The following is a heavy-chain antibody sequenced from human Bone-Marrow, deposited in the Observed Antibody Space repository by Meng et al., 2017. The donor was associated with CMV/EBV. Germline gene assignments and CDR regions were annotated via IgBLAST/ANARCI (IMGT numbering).Heavy chain of an antibody. CDR1: GFTFSNAW. Sequence: GESLKISCVASGFTFSNAWMNWVRQAPGKGLEWVGRVRSTLAGGTTDYAAPVNGRFTISRDDSKNTLYLQMNSLKTEDTALYYCTSGRSGWGQGTLVIVSS. D-gene: IGHD3-10*01. V-gene: IGHV3-15*01. CDR3: TSGRSG. J-gene: IGHJ4*02. CDR2: VRSTLAGGTT.